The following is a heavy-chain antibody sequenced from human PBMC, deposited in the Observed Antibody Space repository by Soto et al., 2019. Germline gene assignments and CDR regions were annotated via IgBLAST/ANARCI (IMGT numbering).Heavy chain of an antibody. CDR1: GYTFTSCG. J-gene: IGHJ4*02. CDR3: ARDSLGIAVAGSFDY. V-gene: IGHV1-18*04. Sequence: ASVKVSCKASGYTFTSCGISWVRQAPGQGLEWMGWISAYNGNTNYAQKLQGRVTMTTDTSTSTAYMELRSLRSDDTAVYYCARDSLGIAVAGSFDYWGQGTLVTVSS. CDR2: ISAYNGNT. D-gene: IGHD6-19*01.